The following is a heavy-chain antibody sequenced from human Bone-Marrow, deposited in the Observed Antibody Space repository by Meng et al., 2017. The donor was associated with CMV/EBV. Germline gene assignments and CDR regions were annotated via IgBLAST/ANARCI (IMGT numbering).Heavy chain of an antibody. CDR3: AKVVPGYCSTTSCSPDH. V-gene: IGHV3-30*02. CDR2: VRYDGNNK. CDR1: GFTFNSYQ. Sequence: GESLKISCAASGFTFNSYQMNWVRQAPGKGLEWVAYVRYDGNNKNYADSVKGRFTISRDNSKNTLYLQMNSLRAEDTAVYYCAKVVPGYCSTTSCSPDHWGQGTLVTVSS. D-gene: IGHD2-2*01. J-gene: IGHJ4*02.